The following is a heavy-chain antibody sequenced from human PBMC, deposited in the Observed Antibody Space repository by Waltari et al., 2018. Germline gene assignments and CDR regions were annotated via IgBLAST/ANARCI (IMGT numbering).Heavy chain of an antibody. D-gene: IGHD3-3*01. CDR3: ARETQYDFWSGYYRNWFDP. V-gene: IGHV4-4*07. J-gene: IGHJ5*02. Sequence: QVQLQESGPGLVKPSETLSLTCTVSGGSISSYYWSWIRQPAGKGLEWIGRIYTSGSTNYNPSLKSRVTMSVDTSKNQFSLKLSSVTAADTVVYYCARETQYDFWSGYYRNWFDPWGQGTLVTVSS. CDR2: IYTSGST. CDR1: GGSISSYY.